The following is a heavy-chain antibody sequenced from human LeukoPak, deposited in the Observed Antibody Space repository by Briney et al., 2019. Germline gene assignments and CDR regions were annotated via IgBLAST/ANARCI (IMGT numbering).Heavy chain of an antibody. J-gene: IGHJ3*02. V-gene: IGHV4-30-4*08. D-gene: IGHD4-23*01. CDR1: GGSISSGDYY. Sequence: SETLSLTCTVSGGSISSGDYYWSWIRQPPGKGLEWIGYIYYSGSTYYNPSLKSRVTISVDTSKNQSSLKLSSVTAADTAVYYCARDLRWASDAFDIWGQGTMVTVSS. CDR3: ARDLRWASDAFDI. CDR2: IYYSGST.